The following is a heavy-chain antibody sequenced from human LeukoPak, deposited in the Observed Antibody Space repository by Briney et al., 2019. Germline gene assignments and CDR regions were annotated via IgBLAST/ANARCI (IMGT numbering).Heavy chain of an antibody. CDR3: AKGRSGPDY. D-gene: IGHD2-15*01. Sequence: GGSLRLSCAASGFTFSSYAMHWVRQAPGKGLEWVAVISYDGSNKYYADSVKGRFTISRDNSKNTLYLQMNSLRAEDTAVYYCAKGRSGPDYWGQGTLVTVSS. V-gene: IGHV3-30-3*01. J-gene: IGHJ4*02. CDR1: GFTFSSYA. CDR2: ISYDGSNK.